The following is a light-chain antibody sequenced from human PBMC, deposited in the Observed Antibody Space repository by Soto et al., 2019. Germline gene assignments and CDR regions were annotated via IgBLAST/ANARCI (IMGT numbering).Light chain of an antibody. Sequence: EIVLTQSPATLSLAPGERATLSCRATQSVGRYLAWYQQQPGQAPRLLIYGAYSRATGIPDRFSGSGSGTDFTLTISSLEPEDFAVYYCQQRSNWSITFGQGTKLDIK. J-gene: IGKJ1*01. CDR2: GAY. CDR3: QQRSNWSIT. V-gene: IGKV3-11*01. CDR1: QSVGRY.